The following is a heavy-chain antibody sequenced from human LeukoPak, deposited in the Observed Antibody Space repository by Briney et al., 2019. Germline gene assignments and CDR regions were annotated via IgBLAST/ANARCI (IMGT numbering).Heavy chain of an antibody. D-gene: IGHD2/OR15-2a*01. V-gene: IGHV3-7*01. CDR1: GFAFSSYW. Sequence: GGSLRLSCAASGFAFSSYWMTWVRQAPGKGLEWVANIKPDGSGKNYVDSVKGRFTISRDNAKNSLYLQMRGLRVEDTAVYYCSSQPAVLDLDCWGQGALVTVFS. J-gene: IGHJ4*02. CDR3: SSQPAVLDLDC. CDR2: IKPDGSGK.